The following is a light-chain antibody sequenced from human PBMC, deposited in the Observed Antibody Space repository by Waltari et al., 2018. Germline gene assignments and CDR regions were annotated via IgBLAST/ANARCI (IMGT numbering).Light chain of an antibody. CDR1: QSVLYSCNDTNC. CDR2: CAS. V-gene: IGKV4-1*01. J-gene: IGKJ1*01. Sequence: DIVMTQSPDSLAVSLGECATINCKSSQSVLYSCNDTNCLAWYQQKPGQPPRLLIYCASTRESGVPDRFSGSGSGTDFTLTISSLQAEDVAVYYCHQYYSRRWTFGQGTKVEI. CDR3: HQYYSRRWT.